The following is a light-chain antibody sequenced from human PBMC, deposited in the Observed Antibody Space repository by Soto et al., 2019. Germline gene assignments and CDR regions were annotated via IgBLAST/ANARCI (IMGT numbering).Light chain of an antibody. V-gene: IGKV3-20*01. CDR1: QSISSKY. Sequence: EIVLTQSPGTLSLSPGERTTLSCRASQSISSKYLAWYQQKLGQAPRLLIYGASSRATGIPDRFSGSGSGTDFTLTISSLQAEDVAVYYCQQYYTTPWTFGQGTKVDIK. CDR2: GAS. CDR3: QQYYTTPWT. J-gene: IGKJ1*01.